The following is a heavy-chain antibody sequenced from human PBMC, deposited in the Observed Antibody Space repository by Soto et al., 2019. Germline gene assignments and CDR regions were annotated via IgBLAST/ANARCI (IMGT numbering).Heavy chain of an antibody. D-gene: IGHD6-6*01. V-gene: IGHV4-61*01. J-gene: IGHJ5*02. Sequence: SETLFLTCTVSGGSVSSGSYYWSWIRQPPGKGLEWIGYIYYSGSTNYNPSLKSRVTISVDTSKNQFSLKLSSVTAADTAVYYCARGPYSSSSGTFDPWGQGTLVTVSS. CDR1: GGSVSSGSYY. CDR3: ARGPYSSSSGTFDP. CDR2: IYYSGST.